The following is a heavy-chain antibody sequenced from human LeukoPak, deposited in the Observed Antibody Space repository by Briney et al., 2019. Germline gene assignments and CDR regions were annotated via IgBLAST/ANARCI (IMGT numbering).Heavy chain of an antibody. CDR1: GDSISSGPYY. J-gene: IGHJ4*02. Sequence: SETLSLTCTVSGDSISSGPYYWTWIRQPPGKGLEWIGYIYHSGSTYYNPSLQSRVAISVDRPRNQFSLKLSSVTAADTAVYYCARGGRGAQQQLVGLTYFDYWAQGTLVTVSS. V-gene: IGHV4-30-2*01. CDR3: ARGGRGAQQQLVGLTYFDY. D-gene: IGHD6-13*01. CDR2: IYHSGST.